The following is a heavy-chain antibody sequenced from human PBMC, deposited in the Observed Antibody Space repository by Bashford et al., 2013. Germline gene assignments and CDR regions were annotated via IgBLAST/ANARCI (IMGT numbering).Heavy chain of an antibody. J-gene: IGHJ6*02. D-gene: IGHD1-26*01. V-gene: IGHV1-69*13. CDR3: ARGGRGSSRGYYYYGMDV. CDR1: GGTFSSYA. Sequence: SVKVSCKASGGTFSSYAISWVRQAPGQGLEWMGGIIPIFGTANYAQKFQGRVTITADESTSTAYMELSSLRSEDTAVYYCARGGRGSSRGYYYYGMDVWGQGTTVTVSS. CDR2: IIPIFGTA.